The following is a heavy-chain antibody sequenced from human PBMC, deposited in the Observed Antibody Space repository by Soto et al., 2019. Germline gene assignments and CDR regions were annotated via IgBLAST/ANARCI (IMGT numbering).Heavy chain of an antibody. J-gene: IGHJ6*02. CDR2: IDPSDSYT. D-gene: IGHD6-6*01. CDR1: RYRYSTYF. V-gene: IGHV5-10-1*01. Sequence: PGGSLNISCDDSRYRYSTYFISWERQMTGKGLEWMGRIDPSDSYTNYSPSFQGHVTISADKSISTAYLQWSSLKASDTAMYYGATEAARGLYYYYGMDGWGQGTTVTVSS. CDR3: ATEAARGLYYYYGMDG.